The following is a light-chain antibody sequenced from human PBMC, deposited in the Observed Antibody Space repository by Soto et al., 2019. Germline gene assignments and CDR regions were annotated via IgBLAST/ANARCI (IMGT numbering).Light chain of an antibody. V-gene: IGKV1-5*03. Sequence: DIQMTQSPSTLSASVGDRVTITCRASQSISSWLAWYQQKPGKAPNLLIYKASSLESGVPSRISGSGSGTEFTLTISSLQPDDFATYYCQQYNSYPTCGGGTKVEIK. J-gene: IGKJ4*01. CDR3: QQYNSYPT. CDR2: KAS. CDR1: QSISSW.